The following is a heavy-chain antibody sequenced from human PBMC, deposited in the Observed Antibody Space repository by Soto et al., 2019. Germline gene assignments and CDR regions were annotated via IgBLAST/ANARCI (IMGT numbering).Heavy chain of an antibody. J-gene: IGHJ3*01. D-gene: IGHD3-22*01. Sequence: GASVKVSCKASGYTFTSYYMHWVRQAPGQGLEWMGIINPSGGSTSYAQKFQGRVTMTRDTSTSTVYMELSSLRSEDTAVYYCASIISSSGYYSPGAFDFWAQGTMVTVSS. CDR1: GYTFTSYY. CDR3: ASIISSSGYYSPGAFDF. CDR2: INPSGGST. V-gene: IGHV1-46*01.